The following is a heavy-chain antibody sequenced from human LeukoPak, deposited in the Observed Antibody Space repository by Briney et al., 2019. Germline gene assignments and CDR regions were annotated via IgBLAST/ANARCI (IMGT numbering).Heavy chain of an antibody. Sequence: GGSLRLSCAASGFTVSSNYMSWVRQAPGKGLEWVSVIYSGGSTYYADSVKGRFTISRDNSKNTLYLQMNSLRAEDTAVYYCARALGGSGSYPSFWGQGTLVTVSS. CDR3: ARALGGSGSYPSF. D-gene: IGHD3-10*01. J-gene: IGHJ4*02. CDR2: IYSGGST. V-gene: IGHV3-53*01. CDR1: GFTVSSNY.